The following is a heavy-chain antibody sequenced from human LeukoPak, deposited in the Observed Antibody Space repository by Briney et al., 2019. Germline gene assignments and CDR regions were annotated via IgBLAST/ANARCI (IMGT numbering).Heavy chain of an antibody. J-gene: IGHJ4*02. CDR1: GYTFTGYY. Sequence: GASVKVSCKASGYTFTGYYMHWVRQAPGQGLEWMGWINPNSGGTNYAQKFQGRVTMTRDTSISTAYMELSRRRSDDTAVYYCAREEVGAHRGFDYWGQGTLVTVSS. V-gene: IGHV1-2*02. CDR3: AREEVGAHRGFDY. CDR2: INPNSGGT. D-gene: IGHD1-26*01.